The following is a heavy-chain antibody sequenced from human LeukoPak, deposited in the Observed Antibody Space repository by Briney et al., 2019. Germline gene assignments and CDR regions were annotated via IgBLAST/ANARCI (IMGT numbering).Heavy chain of an antibody. CDR1: GLNFNTYS. J-gene: IGHJ6*02. Sequence: ASLTLSCAASGLNFNTYSMSCVRQAPGKGREWISYISSSSTTIFYANSVKRRFTISRDNDKHPVYLQMDRLADAAKAVSLCARDDPRGHCSGSSCYLSYYYGMDVWGQGTTVTVSS. V-gene: IGHV3-48*02. CDR3: ARDDPRGHCSGSSCYLSYYYGMDV. D-gene: IGHD2-15*01. CDR2: ISSSSTTI.